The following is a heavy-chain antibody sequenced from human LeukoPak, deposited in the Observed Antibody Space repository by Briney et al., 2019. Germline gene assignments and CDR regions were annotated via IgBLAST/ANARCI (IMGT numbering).Heavy chain of an antibody. V-gene: IGHV3-9*01. Sequence: PGGSLSLSCAASGFTFDDYAMHWVRQAPGKGLEGVSGISWNSGSIGHADSVKGRFTISRDNAKNSLYLQMNSLRAEDTALYYCAKDPYSSSPYTYMDVWGKGTTVTVSS. CDR2: ISWNSGSI. CDR1: GFTFDDYA. D-gene: IGHD6-6*01. J-gene: IGHJ6*03. CDR3: AKDPYSSSPYTYMDV.